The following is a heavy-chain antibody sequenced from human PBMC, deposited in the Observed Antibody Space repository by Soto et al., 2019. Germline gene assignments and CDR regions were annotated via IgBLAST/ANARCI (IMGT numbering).Heavy chain of an antibody. CDR2: ISGSGGST. V-gene: IGHV3-23*01. Sequence: GGSLRLSCAASGFTFSSYAMSWVRQAPGKGLEWASAISGSGGSTYYADSVKGRFTISRDNSKNTLYLQMNSLRAEDTAVYYYANDQVVVVTPDYWGQGALVTVSS. CDR3: ANDQVVVVTPDY. CDR1: GFTFSSYA. D-gene: IGHD2-2*01. J-gene: IGHJ4*02.